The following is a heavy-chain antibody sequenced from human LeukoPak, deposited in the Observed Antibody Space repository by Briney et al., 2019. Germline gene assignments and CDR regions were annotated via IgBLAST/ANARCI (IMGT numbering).Heavy chain of an antibody. V-gene: IGHV3-21*01. CDR3: ARAYSSGWYGRDYYYYYMDV. D-gene: IGHD6-19*01. J-gene: IGHJ6*03. Sequence: GGSLRLSCAASGFTFSSYNMNWVRQAPGKGLEWVSSISSSSSYIYYADSVKGRFTISRDNAKNSLYLQMNSLRAEDTAVYYCARAYSSGWYGRDYYYYYMDVWGKGTTVTVSS. CDR1: GFTFSSYN. CDR2: ISSSSSYI.